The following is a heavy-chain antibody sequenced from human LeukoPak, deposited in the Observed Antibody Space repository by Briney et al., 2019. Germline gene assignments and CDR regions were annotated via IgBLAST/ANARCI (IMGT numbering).Heavy chain of an antibody. CDR1: GYTFTSYD. D-gene: IGHD1-26*01. CDR2: MNPSSGNT. J-gene: IGHJ5*02. V-gene: IGHV1-8*01. Sequence: ASVKVSCKASGYTFTSYDINWVRQATGQGLEWMGWMNPSSGNTGYAQKFQGRVTMTRDTSISTAYMELSSLRSEDTAVYYCARDEGARASNWFDPWGQGTLVTVSS. CDR3: ARDEGARASNWFDP.